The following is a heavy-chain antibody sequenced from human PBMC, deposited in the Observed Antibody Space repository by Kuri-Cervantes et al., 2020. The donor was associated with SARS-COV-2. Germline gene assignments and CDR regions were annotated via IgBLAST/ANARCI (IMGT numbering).Heavy chain of an antibody. CDR1: GFTFSSYS. D-gene: IGHD1-20*01. CDR3: ARVLTYYYYGMDV. Sequence: GESLKISCAASGFTFSSYSMNWVRQAPGKGLEWVSSISSSGSYIYYADSVKGRFTISRDNAKNSLYLQMNSLRAEDTAVYYCARVLTYYYYGMDVWGQGTTVTVSS. CDR2: ISSSGSYI. V-gene: IGHV3-21*04. J-gene: IGHJ6*02.